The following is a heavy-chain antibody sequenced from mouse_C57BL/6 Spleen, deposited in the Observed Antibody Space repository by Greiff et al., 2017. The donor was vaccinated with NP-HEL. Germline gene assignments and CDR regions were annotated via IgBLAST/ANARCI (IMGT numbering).Heavy chain of an antibody. CDR3: AMGDYEPPFAY. CDR1: GYTFTSYW. D-gene: IGHD2-4*01. CDR2: IHPSDSDT. J-gene: IGHJ3*01. Sequence: QVQLQQPGAELVKPGASVKVSCKASGYTFTSYWMHWVKQRPGQGLEWIGRIHPSDSDTNYNQKFKGKATLTVDKSSSTAYMQLSSLTSEDSAVYYCAMGDYEPPFAYWGQGTLVTVSA. V-gene: IGHV1-74*01.